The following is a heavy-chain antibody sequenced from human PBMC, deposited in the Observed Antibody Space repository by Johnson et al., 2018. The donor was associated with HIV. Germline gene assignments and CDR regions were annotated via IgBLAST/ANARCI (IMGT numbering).Heavy chain of an antibody. Sequence: QLVESGGGVVQPGGSLRLSCAASGLSVSYGYMTWVRQAPGKGLEWVSVIYSGGNTYYTDSVKGRFTISRDNSDNTMYLQMNSLRDEDTALYYCAKDMERYSYGPDAFDIWGQGTMVTVSS. CDR1: GLSVSYGY. CDR3: AKDMERYSYGPDAFDI. J-gene: IGHJ3*02. V-gene: IGHV3-53*01. D-gene: IGHD5-18*01. CDR2: IYSGGNT.